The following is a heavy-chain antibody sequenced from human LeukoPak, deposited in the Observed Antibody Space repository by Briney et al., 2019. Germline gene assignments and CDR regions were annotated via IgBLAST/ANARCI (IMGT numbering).Heavy chain of an antibody. V-gene: IGHV3-74*01. CDR1: GYPFSSYW. Sequence: GGSLRLSCAGSGYPFSSYWMHWVRQVPGKGLVWVSRINEGGSSTSYAESVRGRFTISRDNAKNTLYLQMNSLRAEDTAVYYCTRPSSGINAFDIWGQGTMVTASS. CDR3: TRPSSGINAFDI. J-gene: IGHJ3*02. CDR2: INEGGSST. D-gene: IGHD6-13*01.